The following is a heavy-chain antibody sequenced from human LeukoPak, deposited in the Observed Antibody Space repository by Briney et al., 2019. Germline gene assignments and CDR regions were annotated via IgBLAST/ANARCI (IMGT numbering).Heavy chain of an antibody. V-gene: IGHV4-38-2*01. Sequence: SETLSLTCAVSGYSISSGYYWGWIRQPPGKGLEWIGSIYHSGGTYYNPSLKSRVTISVDTSENQFSLKLSSVTAADTAVYYCARSPDIIVVPAAYFDYWGQGTLVTVSS. CDR3: ARSPDIIVVPAAYFDY. CDR1: GYSISSGYY. D-gene: IGHD2-2*01. J-gene: IGHJ4*02. CDR2: IYHSGGT.